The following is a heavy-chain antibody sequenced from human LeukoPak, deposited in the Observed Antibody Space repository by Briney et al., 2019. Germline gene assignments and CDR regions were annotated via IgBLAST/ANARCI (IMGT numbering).Heavy chain of an antibody. CDR1: GFTFSSYG. V-gene: IGHV3-30*18. J-gene: IGHJ4*02. CDR3: AKEIAARPDY. CDR2: ISYDGSNK. D-gene: IGHD6-6*01. Sequence: GGSLRLSCAASGFTFSSYGMHWVRQAPGKGLEWVAVISYDGSNKYYADSVKGRFTISRDNSKNTLYLQMNSLRAEDTAVYYCAKEIAARPDYWGQGTLVTVSS.